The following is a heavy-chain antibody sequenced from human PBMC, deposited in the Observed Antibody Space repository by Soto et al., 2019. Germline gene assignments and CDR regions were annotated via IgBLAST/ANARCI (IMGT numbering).Heavy chain of an antibody. Sequence: EVQLVESGGGLVQPGGSLRLSCAASGFSFSDHYMDWVRQAPGKGLEWVGRVRNKVNSYTTEYAASVKGRFTVSRDDSKSALYLQMYSLKIEDTAVYYCTRVKSSSWGLDALDIWGRGTMVTVSS. CDR1: GFSFSDHY. J-gene: IGHJ3*02. D-gene: IGHD2-15*01. V-gene: IGHV3-72*01. CDR2: VRNKVNSYTT. CDR3: TRVKSSSWGLDALDI.